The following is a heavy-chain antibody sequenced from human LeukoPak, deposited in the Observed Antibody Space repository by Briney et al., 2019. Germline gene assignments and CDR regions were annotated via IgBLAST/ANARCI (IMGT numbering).Heavy chain of an antibody. CDR2: INIDGSTT. J-gene: IGHJ4*02. Sequence: GGSLRLSCAASGFSFSSYWMHWVRHAPGKGLVWVSRINIDGSTTTYADSVKGRFTISRDNARNTLSLQMNSLRADDTAVYYCISDHTGHDDYWGQGTLVTVSS. D-gene: IGHD1-1*01. CDR3: ISDHTGHDDY. V-gene: IGHV3-74*01. CDR1: GFSFSSYW.